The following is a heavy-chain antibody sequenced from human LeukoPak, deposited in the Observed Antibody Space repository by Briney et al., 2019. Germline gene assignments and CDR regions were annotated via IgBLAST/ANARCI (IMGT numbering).Heavy chain of an antibody. CDR1: GFTFSTYA. Sequence: GGSLRLSCAACGFTFSTYARHGVRQAPGKGLEYVSAISSNGGSTYYAKSVKGRFTISRDNSKDTLYLQMGSLRAEDMAVYYCARTRTGFSSLPEYWGQGTLVTVSS. D-gene: IGHD2-2*01. V-gene: IGHV3-64*01. J-gene: IGHJ4*02. CDR3: ARTRTGFSSLPEY. CDR2: ISSNGGST.